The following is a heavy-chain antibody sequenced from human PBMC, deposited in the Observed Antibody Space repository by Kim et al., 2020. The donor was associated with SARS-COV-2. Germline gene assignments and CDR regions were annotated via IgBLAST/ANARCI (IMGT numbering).Heavy chain of an antibody. Sequence: NGNTNYAQKLQGRVTMTTDTSTSTAYMELRSLRSDDTAVYYCARDRDLDYWGQGTLVTVSS. D-gene: IGHD3-10*01. CDR3: ARDRDLDY. J-gene: IGHJ4*02. CDR2: NGNT. V-gene: IGHV1-18*01.